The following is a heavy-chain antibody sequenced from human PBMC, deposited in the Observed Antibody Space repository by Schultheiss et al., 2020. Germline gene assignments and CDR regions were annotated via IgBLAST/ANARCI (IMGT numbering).Heavy chain of an antibody. CDR1: GGSISSSNW. V-gene: IGHV4-4*02. CDR2: IYHSGST. Sequence: SATLSLTCAVSGGSISSSNWWSWVRQPPGKGLEWIGEIYHSGSTNYNPSLKSRVTISVDKSKNQFSLKLSSVTAADTAVYYCAKLMAMGWVDYYYYMDVWGQGTTVTVAS. D-gene: IGHD2-8*01. CDR3: AKLMAMGWVDYYYYMDV. J-gene: IGHJ6*03.